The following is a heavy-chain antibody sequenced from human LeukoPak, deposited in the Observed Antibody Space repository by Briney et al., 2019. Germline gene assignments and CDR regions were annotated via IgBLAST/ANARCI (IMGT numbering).Heavy chain of an antibody. CDR3: ASQWLVSFDY. CDR2: IYYSGST. J-gene: IGHJ4*02. CDR1: GGSISSSSYY. D-gene: IGHD6-19*01. Sequence: SETLSLTCTVAGGSISSSSYYWGWIRQPPGKGLEWIGSIYYSGSTYYNPSLKSRVTISVDTSKNQFSLKLSSVTAADTAVYYCASQWLVSFDYWGQGTLVTVSS. V-gene: IGHV4-39*01.